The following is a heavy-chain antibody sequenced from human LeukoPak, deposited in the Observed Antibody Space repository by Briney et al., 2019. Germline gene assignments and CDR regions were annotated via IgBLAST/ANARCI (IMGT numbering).Heavy chain of an antibody. V-gene: IGHV4-4*09. J-gene: IGHJ6*03. CDR2: FYTSANT. CDR1: GDSVSGYY. CDR3: ARGLRDEERHYGYYYMDV. D-gene: IGHD3-22*01. Sequence: PSDTLSLTCTVSGDSVSGYYGSWIRQPPGKGLEWIGYFYTSANTNYNPSLKSRVTMSVDTSKNQFSLKLTSVTAVDTAVYYCARGLRDEERHYGYYYMDVWGKGTTVTVSS.